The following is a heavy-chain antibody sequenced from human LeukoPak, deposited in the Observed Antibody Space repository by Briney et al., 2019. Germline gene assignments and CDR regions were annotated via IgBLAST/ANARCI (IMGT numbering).Heavy chain of an antibody. V-gene: IGHV3-43*01. J-gene: IGHJ4*02. CDR1: GFTFDDYA. CDR3: AKGDTAMDTTLDY. D-gene: IGHD5-18*01. Sequence: GGSLRLSCAASGFTFDDYAMHWVRQAPGKGLEWVSLISWDDSSTYYVDSVKGRFTISRDNSKNSLYLQMNSLRTEDTALYYCAKGDTAMDTTLDYWGQGTLVTVSS. CDR2: ISWDDSST.